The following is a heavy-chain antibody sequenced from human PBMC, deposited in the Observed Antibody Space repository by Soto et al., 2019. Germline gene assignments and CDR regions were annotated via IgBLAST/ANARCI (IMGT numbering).Heavy chain of an antibody. J-gene: IGHJ4*02. V-gene: IGHV4-61*01. CDR3: AREGPAAAGAFDY. D-gene: IGHD6-13*01. CDR1: GGSVSSGSYY. CDR2: IYYSGST. Sequence: SETLSLTCTVSGGSVSSGSYYWSWIRQPPGKGLEWIGYIYYSGSTNYNPSLKSRVTISVDTSKNQFSLKLSSVTAADTAVYYCAREGPAAAGAFDYWGQGTLVTVSS.